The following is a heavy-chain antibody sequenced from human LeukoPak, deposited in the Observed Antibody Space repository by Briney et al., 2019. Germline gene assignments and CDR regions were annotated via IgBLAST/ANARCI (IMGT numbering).Heavy chain of an antibody. J-gene: IGHJ4*02. CDR2: ISASSNII. D-gene: IGHD5-12*01. CDR1: GFTFSSYE. CDR3: ARESTSDYDESSLRY. Sequence: GGSLRLSCVASGFTFSSYEMNWVRQAPGKGLEWVSYISASSNIIYHADSVKGRFTTSRDNAKNSLYLQMNGLRAEDTGVYYCARESTSDYDESSLRYWGQGTLVTVSS. V-gene: IGHV3-48*03.